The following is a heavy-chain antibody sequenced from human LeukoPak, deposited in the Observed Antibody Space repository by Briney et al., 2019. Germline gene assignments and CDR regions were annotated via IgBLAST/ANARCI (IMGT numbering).Heavy chain of an antibody. CDR3: ARTLVVPAASTVCFDY. D-gene: IGHD2-2*01. V-gene: IGHV4-61*02. J-gene: IGHJ4*02. CDR2: IYTSGST. Sequence: PSETLSLTCTVSGGSISSGSYYWSWVRQPAGRGLEWIGRIYTSGSTNYNPSLKSRVTISVDTSKNQFSLKLSSVTAADTAVYYCARTLVVPAASTVCFDYWGQGTLVTVSS. CDR1: GGSISSGSYY.